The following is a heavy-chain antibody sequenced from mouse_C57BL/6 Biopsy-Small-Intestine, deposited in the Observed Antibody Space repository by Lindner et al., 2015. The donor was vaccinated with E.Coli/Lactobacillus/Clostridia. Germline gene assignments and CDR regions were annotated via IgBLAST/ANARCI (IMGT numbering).Heavy chain of an antibody. CDR2: MNPNSGNT. CDR3: ATADFLAGYYESVEFEY. CDR1: GYNFTTFD. D-gene: IGHD1-1*01. Sequence: SVKVSCKASGYNFTTFDITWVRQAPGQGLEWMGWMNPNSGNTGYAQKFQGRVTFTRNTSIDTAYMELSSLRSEDTALYYCATADFLAGYYESVEFEYWGQGTLVTVSS. J-gene: IGHJ4*01. V-gene: IGHV1-84*02.